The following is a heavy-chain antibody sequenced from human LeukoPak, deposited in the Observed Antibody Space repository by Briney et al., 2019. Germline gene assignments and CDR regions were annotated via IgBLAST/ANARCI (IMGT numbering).Heavy chain of an antibody. CDR3: ARGPPLTATHWFYFDY. V-gene: IGHV1-2*02. CDR1: GYTFTGYY. CDR2: INPNSDGT. D-gene: IGHD1-7*01. J-gene: IGHJ4*02. Sequence: ASVKVSCKASGYTFTGYYVHWVRQAPGQGLEWMGWINPNSDGTDYAQKFQGRVTMTRDKSISTAYMELSSLRSDDTAVYSCARGPPLTATHWFYFDYWGQGTLVTVSS.